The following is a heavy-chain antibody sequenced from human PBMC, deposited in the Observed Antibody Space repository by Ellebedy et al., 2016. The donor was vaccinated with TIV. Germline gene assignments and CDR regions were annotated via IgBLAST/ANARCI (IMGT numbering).Heavy chain of an antibody. D-gene: IGHD3-10*01. Sequence: PGGFLRLSCAASGFSVSSNYVSWVRQAPGKGLEWVSASGAAGDTYYPDSVRGRFTISRESAKNSFYLQMNSLTAGDTAVYYCARGGPGGDNWFFGLWGRGTRVTVSS. V-gene: IGHV3-13*04. CDR1: GFSVSSNY. J-gene: IGHJ2*01. CDR2: SGAAGDT. CDR3: ARGGPGGDNWFFGL.